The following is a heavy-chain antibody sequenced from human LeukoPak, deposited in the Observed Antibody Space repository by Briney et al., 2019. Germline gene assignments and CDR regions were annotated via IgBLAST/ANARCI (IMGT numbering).Heavy chain of an antibody. V-gene: IGHV3-33*01. D-gene: IGHD4-17*01. CDR3: ARDDDYDDHNTFDM. CDR2: IWSHGNTK. CDR1: GFVFSTYG. Sequence: GTSLRLSCAASGFVFSTYGMHWVRQAPGKGLEWVAVIWSHGNTKKYADSVTGRFTISRDNTKNTLYLEMNTLRAEDTAVYYCARDDDYDDHNTFDMWGHGTMVTVSS. J-gene: IGHJ3*02.